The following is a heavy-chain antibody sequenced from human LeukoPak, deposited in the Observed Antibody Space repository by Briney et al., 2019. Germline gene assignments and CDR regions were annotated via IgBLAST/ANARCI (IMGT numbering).Heavy chain of an antibody. J-gene: IGHJ6*02. D-gene: IGHD3-10*01. CDR3: ARGHRSGNYYYYGMDV. V-gene: IGHV1-8*01. Sequence: ASVKVSCKASGYTFTSYDINWVRHATGQGLEWMGWMKPNSGNTGCAQKFQGRVAMTRNTSISTAYMELSSLRSEDTAVYYCARGHRSGNYYYYGMDVWGQGTTVTVPS. CDR2: MKPNSGNT. CDR1: GYTFTSYD.